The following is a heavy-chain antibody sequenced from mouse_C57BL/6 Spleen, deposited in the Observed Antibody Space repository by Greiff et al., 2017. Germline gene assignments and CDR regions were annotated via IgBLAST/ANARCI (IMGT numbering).Heavy chain of an antibody. CDR3: AGHGSSACDMDD. V-gene: IGHV1-72*01. CDR2: IDPNSGGT. Sequence: QVQLQQPGAELVKPGASVKLSCTASGYTFTSYWMHWVKQRPGRGLEWIGRIDPNSGGTNYNEKFKSKATLTVDKPTSTAYMQLSSLTSEDAAVYSSAGHGSSACDMDDWGQGTSVTVSS. D-gene: IGHD1-1*01. CDR1: GYTFTSYW. J-gene: IGHJ4*01.